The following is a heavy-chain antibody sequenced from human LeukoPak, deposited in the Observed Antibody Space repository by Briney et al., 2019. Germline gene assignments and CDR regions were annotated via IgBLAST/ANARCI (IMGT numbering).Heavy chain of an antibody. V-gene: IGHV3-7*01. CDR1: GFTFSHYW. Sequence: GSLRLSCAPSGFTFSHYWMSWVRQAPGKGLEWVANIKEDGSEKYYVDSVKGRFTIYRDNAKNSLSLQVNSLRAEDTAVYYCARGFYDILSWGQGTLVTVYS. J-gene: IGHJ4*02. D-gene: IGHD3-9*01. CDR3: ARGFYDILS. CDR2: IKEDGSEK.